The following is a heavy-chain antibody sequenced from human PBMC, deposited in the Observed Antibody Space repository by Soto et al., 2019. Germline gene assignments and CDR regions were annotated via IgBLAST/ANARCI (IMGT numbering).Heavy chain of an antibody. CDR1: GFTFSSYA. CDR3: AKGKLELRFSYYYSGMDV. D-gene: IGHD1-7*01. V-gene: IGHV3-23*01. J-gene: IGHJ6*02. Sequence: EVQLLESGGGLVQPGGSLRLSCAASGFTFSSYAMSWVRQAPGKGLEWVSAISGSGGSTYYADSVKGRFTISRDNSKNTLYLQMNSLRAEDTDVYYCAKGKLELRFSYYYSGMDVWGQGTTVTVSS. CDR2: ISGSGGST.